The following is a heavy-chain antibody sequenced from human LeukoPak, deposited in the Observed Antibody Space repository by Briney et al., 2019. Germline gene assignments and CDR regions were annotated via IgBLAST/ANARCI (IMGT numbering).Heavy chain of an antibody. CDR1: GGSFSGYY. Sequence: PSETLPLTCAVYGGSFSGYYWSWIRQPPGKGLEWIGEINHSGSTYYSASLKSRVSISVDTSKNHIALKLTSVTASDTAVYFCARRVGFYGSGSLNYFDPWGQGILVSVS. D-gene: IGHD3-10*01. CDR3: ARRVGFYGSGSLNYFDP. J-gene: IGHJ5*01. V-gene: IGHV4-34*01. CDR2: INHSGST.